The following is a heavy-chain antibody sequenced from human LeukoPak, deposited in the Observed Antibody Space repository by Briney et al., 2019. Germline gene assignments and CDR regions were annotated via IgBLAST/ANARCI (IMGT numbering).Heavy chain of an antibody. CDR2: IYSGGST. J-gene: IGHJ4*02. CDR1: GFAFGNHD. Sequence: GRSLRLSCVVSGFAFGNHDMHWVRQAPGKGLEWVSVIYSGGSTYYADSVKGRFTISRDNSKNTLYLQMNSLRAEDTAVYYCASLDLIVGASKRGYWGQGTLVTVSS. D-gene: IGHD1-26*01. CDR3: ASLDLIVGASKRGY. V-gene: IGHV3-66*01.